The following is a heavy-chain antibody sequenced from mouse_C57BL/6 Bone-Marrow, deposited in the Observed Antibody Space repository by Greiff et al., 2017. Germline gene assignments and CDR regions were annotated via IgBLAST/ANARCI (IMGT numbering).Heavy chain of an antibody. CDR2: ISSGSSTI. D-gene: IGHD1-1*01. CDR1: GFTFSDYG. Sequence: LVESGGGLVKPGGSLKLSCAASGFTFSDYGMHWVRQASEKGLEWVAYISSGSSTIYYADTVKGRFTISRDNAKNTLFLQMTSLRSEDTAMYYCATPVVDYWYFDVWGTGTTVTVSS. CDR3: ATPVVDYWYFDV. J-gene: IGHJ1*03. V-gene: IGHV5-17*01.